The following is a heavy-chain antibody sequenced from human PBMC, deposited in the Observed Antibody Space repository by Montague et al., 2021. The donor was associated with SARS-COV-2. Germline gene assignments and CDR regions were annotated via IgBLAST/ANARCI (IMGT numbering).Heavy chain of an antibody. CDR3: ARVKTGPYVPIDF. V-gene: IGHV3-30*04. J-gene: IGHJ4*02. CDR2: VSFNGAKQ. Sequence: SLRLSCAASGFTFTSYSMHWVRRAPGKGLEWLAIVSFNGAKQYYADSVNGRFTISRDNSKNTLFLQMNGLRAEDTAVYFCARVKTGPYVPIDFWGQGTLVTVSS. CDR1: GFTFTSYS. D-gene: IGHD1-1*01.